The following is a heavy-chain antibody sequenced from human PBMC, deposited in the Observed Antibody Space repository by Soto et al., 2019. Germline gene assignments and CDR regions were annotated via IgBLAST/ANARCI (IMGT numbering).Heavy chain of an antibody. V-gene: IGHV4-4*07. Sequence: SETLSLTCTVSGGSISSYYWGWIRQPAGKGLEWIGRIYTSGSTNYNPSLKSRVTMSVDTSKNQFSLKLSSVTAADTAVYYCARDPIWFGEFYYYYYGMDVWGQGTTVTVSS. CDR1: GGSISSYY. D-gene: IGHD3-10*01. J-gene: IGHJ6*02. CDR2: IYTSGST. CDR3: ARDPIWFGEFYYYYYGMDV.